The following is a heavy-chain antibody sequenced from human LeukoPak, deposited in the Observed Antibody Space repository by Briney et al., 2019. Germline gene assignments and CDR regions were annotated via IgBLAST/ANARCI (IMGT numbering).Heavy chain of an antibody. Sequence: GGSLRLSCTASGFTFGDYAMSWFRQAPGKGLEWVGFIRSEAYGGTTEYAASVKGRFTISRDDSKSIAYLQMNSLKTEDTAVYYCTSSITMIVVGRGQGALVTVSS. CDR2: IRSEAYGGTT. V-gene: IGHV3-49*03. CDR1: GFTFGDYA. J-gene: IGHJ4*02. D-gene: IGHD3-22*01. CDR3: TSSITMIVVG.